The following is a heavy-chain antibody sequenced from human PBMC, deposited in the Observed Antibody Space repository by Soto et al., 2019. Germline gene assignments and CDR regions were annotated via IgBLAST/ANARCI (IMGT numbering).Heavy chain of an antibody. D-gene: IGHD6-6*01. V-gene: IGHV5-51*01. CDR2: IFPGDSDT. CDR1: GYVFANDW. CDR3: ARRVSAHPFFDF. J-gene: IGHJ4*02. Sequence: GESLKISCKGSGYVFANDWIAWVRQMPGKGLEWMGIIFPGDSDTRYSPSFQGQVTISADKSINTAYLQWSSLKASDTAIYYCARRVSAHPFFDFWGQGTPVTVSS.